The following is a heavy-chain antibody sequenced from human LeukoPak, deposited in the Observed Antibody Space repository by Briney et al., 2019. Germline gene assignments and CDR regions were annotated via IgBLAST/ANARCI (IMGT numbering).Heavy chain of an antibody. Sequence: PGGSLRLSCAASGFTFEDYGMSWVRQAPGKGLEYVSGVNWNGGSTGYAESVKGRFTISRDNAKNVLFSQMNSLRVEDTALYYCARNTLSMIRGIIGHYYNYMDVWGKGTTVTVSS. CDR1: GFTFEDYG. D-gene: IGHD3-10*01. V-gene: IGHV3-20*04. CDR2: VNWNGGST. CDR3: ARNTLSMIRGIIGHYYNYMDV. J-gene: IGHJ6*03.